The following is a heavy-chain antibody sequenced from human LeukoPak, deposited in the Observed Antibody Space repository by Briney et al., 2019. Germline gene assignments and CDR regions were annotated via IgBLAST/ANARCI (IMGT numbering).Heavy chain of an antibody. J-gene: IGHJ4*02. V-gene: IGHV3-23*01. CDR1: GFTFSSYA. CDR2: ISGSGGST. D-gene: IGHD3-22*01. CDR3: AKVPYDSSGYYPFGH. Sequence: GGSLRLSCAASGFTFSSYAMSWVRQAPGKGLEWVSAISGSGGSTYYADSVKGRFTISRDNSKNTLYLQMNSLRAEDTAVCYCAKVPYDSSGYYPFGHWGQGTLVTVSS.